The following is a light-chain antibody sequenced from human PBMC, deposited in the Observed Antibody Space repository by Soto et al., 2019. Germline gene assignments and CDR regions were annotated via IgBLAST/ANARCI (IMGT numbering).Light chain of an antibody. Sequence: EIVMTQSPPTLSVSRGERATLSWVASQSVSSNLAWYQQKPGQAPRLLIYGASTRATGIPARFSGSGSGTEFTLTISSLQSEDFAVYYCQQYNNWPRTFGQGTKVDIK. CDR1: QSVSSN. CDR2: GAS. J-gene: IGKJ1*01. V-gene: IGKV3-15*01. CDR3: QQYNNWPRT.